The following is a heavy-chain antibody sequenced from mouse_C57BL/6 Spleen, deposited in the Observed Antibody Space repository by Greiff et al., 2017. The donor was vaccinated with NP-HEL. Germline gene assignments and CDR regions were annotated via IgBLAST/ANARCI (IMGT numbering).Heavy chain of an antibody. Sequence: EVKLMESGGGLVKPGGSLKLSCAASGFTFSSYAMSWVRQTPEKRLEWVATISDGGSYTYYPDNVKGRFTISRDNAKNNLYLQMSHLKSEDTAMYYCARALYDYDVDYYAMDYWGQGTSVTVSS. CDR2: ISDGGSYT. CDR1: GFTFSSYA. V-gene: IGHV5-4*03. CDR3: ARALYDYDVDYYAMDY. J-gene: IGHJ4*01. D-gene: IGHD2-4*01.